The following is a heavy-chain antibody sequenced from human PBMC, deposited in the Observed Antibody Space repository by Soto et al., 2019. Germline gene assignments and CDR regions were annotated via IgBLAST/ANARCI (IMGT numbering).Heavy chain of an antibody. D-gene: IGHD3-10*01. Sequence: PSDTVSLTCTVFRASITSYYWGWSRPPAGKGLGLIGRIYNSGSTNYNPSLQSRVTMSLDTSKNQFSLKLRSVTAADTAVYYCARVGCWIRGVSMKEIWCLDVWGQGTTVTVSS. CDR3: ARVGCWIRGVSMKEIWCLDV. V-gene: IGHV4-4*07. CDR2: IYNSGST. CDR1: RASITSYY. J-gene: IGHJ6*02.